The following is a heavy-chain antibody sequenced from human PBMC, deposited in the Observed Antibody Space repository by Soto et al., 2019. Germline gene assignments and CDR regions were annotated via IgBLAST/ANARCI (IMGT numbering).Heavy chain of an antibody. Sequence: ASVKVSCQASGYTFTGYYMHWVRQAPGQGLEWMGWINPNSGGTNYAQKFQGWVTMTRDTSISTAYMELSRLRSDDTAVYCCARDGGPYCSGGSCSLYYYCYMDVWGKGTTVTVSS. D-gene: IGHD2-15*01. CDR2: INPNSGGT. J-gene: IGHJ6*03. CDR3: ARDGGPYCSGGSCSLYYYCYMDV. V-gene: IGHV1-2*04. CDR1: GYTFTGYY.